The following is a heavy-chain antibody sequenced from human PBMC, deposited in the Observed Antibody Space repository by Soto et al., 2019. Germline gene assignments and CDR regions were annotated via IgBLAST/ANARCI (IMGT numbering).Heavy chain of an antibody. Sequence: SETLSLTCTVSGISIDNYYCSWIRQSAGKGLEWIGRIYSSGTTNYNPSLKSRVTMSVDMSKSQFSLNVRSVTAADTAVYYCVRDVGGSGWFAPWGQGTLVTVSS. J-gene: IGHJ5*02. V-gene: IGHV4-4*07. CDR2: IYSSGTT. CDR3: VRDVGGSGWFAP. CDR1: GISIDNYY.